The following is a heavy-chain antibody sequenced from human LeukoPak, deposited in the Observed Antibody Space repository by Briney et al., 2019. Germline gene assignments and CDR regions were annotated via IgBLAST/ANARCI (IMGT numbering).Heavy chain of an antibody. D-gene: IGHD3-22*01. CDR1: GCSISSGDYY. V-gene: IGHV4-30-4*01. CDR3: ARRDYYDSSGYSI. Sequence: SQTLSLTCTVSGCSISSGDYYWSWIRQPPGKGLEWIGYIYYSGSTYYNPSLKSRVTISVDTSKNQFSLKLSSVTAADTAVYYCARRDYYDSSGYSIWGQGTLVTVSS. J-gene: IGHJ4*02. CDR2: IYYSGST.